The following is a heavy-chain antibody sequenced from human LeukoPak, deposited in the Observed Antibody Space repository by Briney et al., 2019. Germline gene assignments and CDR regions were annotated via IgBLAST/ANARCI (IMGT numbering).Heavy chain of an antibody. CDR3: ARATYYLSVTPY. D-gene: IGHD3-16*01. J-gene: IGHJ4*02. V-gene: IGHV4-34*01. CDR1: GGSFTGYY. CDR2: VNHSGST. Sequence: SETLSLTCTVYGGSFTGYYWSWIRQPPGKGLEWIGEVNHSGSTNYNPSLKSRITISVETSKNQFSLKLSSVNAADTAVYYCARATYYLSVTPYWGQGTLVTVSS.